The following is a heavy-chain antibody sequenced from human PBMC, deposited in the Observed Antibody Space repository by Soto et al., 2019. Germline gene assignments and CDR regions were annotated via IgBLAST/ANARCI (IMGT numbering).Heavy chain of an antibody. CDR1: GFTFSSYS. CDR3: ARDTGYCSGGSCYPALRDY. J-gene: IGHJ4*02. CDR2: ISSSSSTI. V-gene: IGHV3-48*02. D-gene: IGHD2-15*01. Sequence: PGGSLRLSCAASGFTFSSYSMNWVRQAPGKGLEWVSYISSSSSTIYYADSVKGRFTISRDNAKNSLYLQMNSLRDEDTAVYYCARDTGYCSGGSCYPALRDYWGQGTLVTVSS.